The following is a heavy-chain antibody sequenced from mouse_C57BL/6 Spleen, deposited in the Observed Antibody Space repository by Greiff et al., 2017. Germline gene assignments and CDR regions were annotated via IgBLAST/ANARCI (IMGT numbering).Heavy chain of an antibody. CDR3: ARYDGYYDY. CDR1: GYTFTSYG. D-gene: IGHD2-3*01. CDR2: IYPRSGNT. Sequence: VKLVESGAELARPGASVKLSCKASGYTFTSYGISWVKQRTGQGLEWIGEIYPRSGNTYYNEKFKGKATLTADKSSSTAYMELRSLTSEDSAVYFCARYDGYYDYWGQGTLVTVSA. J-gene: IGHJ3*01. V-gene: IGHV1-81*01.